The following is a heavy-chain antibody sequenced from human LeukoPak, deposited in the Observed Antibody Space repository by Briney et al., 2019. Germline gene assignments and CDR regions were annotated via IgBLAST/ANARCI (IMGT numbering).Heavy chain of an antibody. V-gene: IGHV5-51*01. D-gene: IGHD3-22*01. CDR2: IYSGDSDV. J-gene: IGHJ4*02. CDR3: ARRVYSYEKSDSYPQPYFFDY. Sequence: GESLKISCKGSGYSFISYWIGWVRQMPGKGLEWMGIIYSGDSDVRYSPSFRGQVSLSVDKSINTAYLQWSSLKVSDTAMYYCARRVYSYEKSDSYPQPYFFDYWGQGTLVTVSS. CDR1: GYSFISYW.